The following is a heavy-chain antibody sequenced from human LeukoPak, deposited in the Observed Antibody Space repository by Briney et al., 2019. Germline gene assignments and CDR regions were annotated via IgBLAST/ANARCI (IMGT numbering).Heavy chain of an antibody. Sequence: GASVKVSCKASGYTFTGYYMHWVRQAPGQGLEWMGRINPNSGGTNYAQTFQGRVTMTRDTSISTAYMELSRLRSDDTAVYYCARTVAGDNDAFDIWGQGTMVTVSS. CDR2: INPNSGGT. CDR3: ARTVAGDNDAFDI. J-gene: IGHJ3*02. V-gene: IGHV1-2*06. CDR1: GYTFTGYY. D-gene: IGHD6-19*01.